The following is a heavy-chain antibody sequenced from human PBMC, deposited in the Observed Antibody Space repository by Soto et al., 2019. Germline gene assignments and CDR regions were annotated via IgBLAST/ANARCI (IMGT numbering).Heavy chain of an antibody. CDR2: IIPIFGTA. Sequence: QVQLVQSGAEVKKPGSSVKVSCKASGGTFSSYAISWVRQAPGQGLEWMGGIIPIFGTANYAQKFQGRVTITADESTSTAYMELSSVRSVDTAVYYGAARSRGSSGWYYFDYWGQGTLVTVSS. J-gene: IGHJ4*02. CDR1: GGTFSSYA. CDR3: AARSRGSSGWYYFDY. D-gene: IGHD6-19*01. V-gene: IGHV1-69*01.